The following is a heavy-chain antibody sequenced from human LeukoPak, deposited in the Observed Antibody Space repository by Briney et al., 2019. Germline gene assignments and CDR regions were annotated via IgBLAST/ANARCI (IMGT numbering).Heavy chain of an antibody. J-gene: IGHJ4*02. V-gene: IGHV5-51*01. CDR2: IYPDDSDT. D-gene: IGHD3/OR15-3a*01. CDR1: GYSFTSYW. CDR3: ARHFSPRTRGPLGY. Sequence: GESLKISCKGFGYSFTSYWIAWVRQMPGKGLEWMGIIYPDDSDTRYSPSFQGQVTMSADKSISTAYLEWSSLKASDTAMYYCARHFSPRTRGPLGYWGQGTLVTVSS.